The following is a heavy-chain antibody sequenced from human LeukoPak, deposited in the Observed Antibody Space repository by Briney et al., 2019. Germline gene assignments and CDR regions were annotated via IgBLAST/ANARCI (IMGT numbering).Heavy chain of an antibody. CDR1: GFTFSSYS. V-gene: IGHV3-21*01. CDR3: ARVRGDYNDAFDI. Sequence: GGALRLSFAAPGFTFSSYSMNWVRPAPGKGLEWVSSISSSSSYIYYADSVKGRFTISRDNAKNSLYLQMNSLRAEDTAVYYCARVRGDYNDAFDIWGQGTMVTVSS. J-gene: IGHJ3*02. CDR2: ISSSSSYI. D-gene: IGHD4-17*01.